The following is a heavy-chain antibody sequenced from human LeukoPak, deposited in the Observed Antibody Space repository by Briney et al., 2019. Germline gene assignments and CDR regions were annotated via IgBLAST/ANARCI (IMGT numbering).Heavy chain of an antibody. Sequence: GGSLRLSCAASRLTFNSYAMSWVRQAPGKGLEWVSAVSGSGSSTYYADSVKGRFTISRDNSKNTLYLQMNSLRAEDTAVYHCAKLMWAYYYYGMDVWGQGTTVTVSS. V-gene: IGHV3-23*01. CDR1: RLTFNSYA. CDR2: VSGSGSST. CDR3: AKLMWAYYYYGMDV. D-gene: IGHD2-8*01. J-gene: IGHJ6*02.